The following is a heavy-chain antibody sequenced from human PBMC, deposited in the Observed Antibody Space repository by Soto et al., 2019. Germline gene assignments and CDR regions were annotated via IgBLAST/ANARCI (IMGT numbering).Heavy chain of an antibody. J-gene: IGHJ5*02. D-gene: IGHD3-3*01. CDR3: TRDASYYDFWSGYYVQNWFDP. CDR1: GFTFSDYY. CDR2: ISSSGSTI. Sequence: GGSLRLSCAASGFTFSDYYMSWIRQAPGKGLEWVSYISSSGSTIYYADSVKGRFTISRDNAKNSLYLQMNSLRAEDTAVYYCTRDASYYDFWSGYYVQNWFDPWGQGTLVTVSS. V-gene: IGHV3-11*01.